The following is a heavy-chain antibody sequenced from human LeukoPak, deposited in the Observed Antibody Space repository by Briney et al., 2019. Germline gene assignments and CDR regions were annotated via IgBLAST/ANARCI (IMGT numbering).Heavy chain of an antibody. CDR1: GYTFNTYG. CDR3: LRDAQRPRLTPDY. Sequence: ASVKVSCKASGYTFNTYGISWVRQAPGQGLEWMGWISTYNGDIKYVQNLQGRVTMTTDTSTSTAYMELMSQRSDDTAVYYCLRDAQRPRLTPDYWGQGTLVTVSS. CDR2: ISTYNGDI. V-gene: IGHV1-18*01. J-gene: IGHJ4*02. D-gene: IGHD6-25*01.